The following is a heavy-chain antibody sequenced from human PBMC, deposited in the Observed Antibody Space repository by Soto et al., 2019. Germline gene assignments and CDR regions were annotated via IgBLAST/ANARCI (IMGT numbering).Heavy chain of an antibody. V-gene: IGHV4-59*08. D-gene: IGHD4-17*01. CDR2: IYYSGST. CDR3: ARLSYRNYYYMDV. CDR1: GGSISSYY. J-gene: IGHJ6*03. Sequence: SETLSLTCSVSGGSISSYYWSWIRQPPGKGLEWVGYIYYSGSTNYNPSLNSRVTISVDTSKNQFSLKLTSVTAADTAVYYCARLSYRNYYYMDVWGKGTTVTVSS.